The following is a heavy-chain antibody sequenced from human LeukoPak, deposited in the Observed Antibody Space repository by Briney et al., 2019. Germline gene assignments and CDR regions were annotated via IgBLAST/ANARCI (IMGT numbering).Heavy chain of an antibody. CDR1: GYTFTSYY. CDR3: ARDVASSGYYWD. CDR2: INPSGGSA. Sequence: ASVKVSCKASGYTFTSYYMHWVRQAPGQGLEWMGIINPSGGSASYAQKFQGRVTMTRDTSTSTVYMEVSSLRSEDTAVYYCARDVASSGYYWDWGQGTLVTVSP. D-gene: IGHD3-22*01. V-gene: IGHV1-46*01. J-gene: IGHJ4*02.